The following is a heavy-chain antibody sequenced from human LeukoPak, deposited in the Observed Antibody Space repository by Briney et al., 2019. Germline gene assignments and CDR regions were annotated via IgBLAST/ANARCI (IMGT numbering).Heavy chain of an antibody. Sequence: PGRSLRLSCAASGFTFSSYGMHWVRQAPGKGLEWVAVISYDGSNKYYADSVKGRFTISRDNSKNTLYLQMNSLRAEDTAVYYCARSPNLPSRIAARPPYNWFDPWGQGTLVTVSS. CDR1: GFTFSSYG. D-gene: IGHD6-6*01. CDR2: ISYDGSNK. J-gene: IGHJ5*02. CDR3: ARSPNLPSRIAARPPYNWFDP. V-gene: IGHV3-30*03.